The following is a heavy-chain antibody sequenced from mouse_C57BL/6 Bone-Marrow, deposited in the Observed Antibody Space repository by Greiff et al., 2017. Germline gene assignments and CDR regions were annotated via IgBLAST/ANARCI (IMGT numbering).Heavy chain of an antibody. J-gene: IGHJ3*01. CDR2: IHPNSGST. CDR3: ARGNYVGFAD. V-gene: IGHV1-64*01. D-gene: IGHD2-1*01. Sequence: QVHVKQPGAELVKPGASVKLSCKASGYTFTSYWMHWVKQRPGQGLEWIGMIHPNSGSTNYNEKFKSKAKLTVDKSSSTAYMQISSLTSEDSAVYYCARGNYVGFADWGQGTLVTVSA. CDR1: GYTFTSYW.